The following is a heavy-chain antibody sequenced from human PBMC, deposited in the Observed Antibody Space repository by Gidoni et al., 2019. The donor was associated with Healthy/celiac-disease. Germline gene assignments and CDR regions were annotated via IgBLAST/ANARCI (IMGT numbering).Heavy chain of an antibody. Sequence: EVQLVESGGGLVQPGRSLRLSCTASGFTFGDYSMSWVRQDPGKGLEWVGFIRSKAYGGTTEYAASVKGRFTISRDDSKSIAYLQMNSLKTEDTAVYYCTRERYYYDSSGYSDYFDYWGQGTLVTVSS. CDR3: TRERYYYDSSGYSDYFDY. D-gene: IGHD3-22*01. CDR1: GFTFGDYS. V-gene: IGHV3-49*04. CDR2: IRSKAYGGTT. J-gene: IGHJ4*02.